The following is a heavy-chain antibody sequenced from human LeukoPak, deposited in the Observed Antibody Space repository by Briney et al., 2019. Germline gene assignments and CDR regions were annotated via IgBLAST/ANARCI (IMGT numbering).Heavy chain of an antibody. CDR3: ARARGNYGDYALDY. J-gene: IGHJ4*02. CDR2: IYYSGST. V-gene: IGHV4-59*01. CDR1: GGSISSYY. D-gene: IGHD4-17*01. Sequence: PSETLSLTCTVSGGSISSYYWSWIRQPPGKGLEWIGYIYYSGSTNYNPSLKSRVTISVDTSKNQFSLKLSSVTAADTAVYYCARARGNYGDYALDYWGQGTPVTVSS.